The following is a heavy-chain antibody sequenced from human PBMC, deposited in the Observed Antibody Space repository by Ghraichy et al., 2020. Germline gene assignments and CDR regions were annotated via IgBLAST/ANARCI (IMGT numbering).Heavy chain of an antibody. CDR2: ISSTGSTI. D-gene: IGHD3/OR15-3a*01. J-gene: IGHJ4*02. CDR3: VRDPYNFWTGSHFDY. CDR1: GFIFSSYE. V-gene: IGHV3-48*03. Sequence: LSLTCAASGFIFSSYEMNWVRQAPGKGLEWVSYISSTGSTIYYADSVKGRFTISRDNAKNSLYLQMNNLRAEDTAVYYCVRDPYNFWTGSHFDYWGQGTLVTVSS.